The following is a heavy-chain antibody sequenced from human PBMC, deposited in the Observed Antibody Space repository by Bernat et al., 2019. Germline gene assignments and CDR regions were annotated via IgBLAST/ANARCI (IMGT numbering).Heavy chain of an antibody. J-gene: IGHJ4*02. CDR2: IRGKANNYAT. V-gene: IGHV3-73*02. Sequence: EVRLVESGGALVQPGGSLRLSCAASGLTFSGSAMHWVRQASGKGLEWVGRIRGKANNYATAYNASVEGRFTISRDDSRNTAYLQMNSLKIEDTAVYFCTCPPGDYDVFDFWGPGTPVTVSS. D-gene: IGHD4-17*01. CDR3: TCPPGDYDVFDF. CDR1: GLTFSGSA.